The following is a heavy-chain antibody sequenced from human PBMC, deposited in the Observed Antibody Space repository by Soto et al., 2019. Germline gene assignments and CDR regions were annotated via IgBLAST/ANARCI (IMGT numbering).Heavy chain of an antibody. CDR2: ISPSNGNT. CDR1: GYTFTNYG. Sequence: QVQLVQSVSEVKKPGASVKVSCKASGYTFTNYGISWVRQAPGQGLEWMGWISPSNGNTIYAQNFQGRVTMTTDTSTSTAYLRLSSVISDEAVVSYCAGVIMIFGVAHRGSYFVHWGQGTLVTVSS. V-gene: IGHV1-18*01. D-gene: IGHD3-3*01. J-gene: IGHJ4*02. CDR3: AGVIMIFGVAHRGSYFVH.